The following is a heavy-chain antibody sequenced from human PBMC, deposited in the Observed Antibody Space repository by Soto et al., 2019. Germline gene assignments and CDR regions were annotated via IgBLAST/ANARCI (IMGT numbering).Heavy chain of an antibody. J-gene: IGHJ6*02. Sequence: VASVKVSCKASGYTFTGYYMHWVRQAPGQGLEWMGWINPNSGGTNYAQKFQGRVTMTRDTSISTAYMELSRLRSDDTAVYYCARSHCSSTSCHGFDYYGMDVWGQGTTVTVSS. CDR2: INPNSGGT. CDR3: ARSHCSSTSCHGFDYYGMDV. D-gene: IGHD2-2*01. CDR1: GYTFTGYY. V-gene: IGHV1-2*02.